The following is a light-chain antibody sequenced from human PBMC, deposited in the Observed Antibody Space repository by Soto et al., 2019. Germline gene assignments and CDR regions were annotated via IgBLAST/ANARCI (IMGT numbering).Light chain of an antibody. CDR3: CSYAGSYSLV. CDR1: SSDVGGYNY. J-gene: IGLJ2*01. V-gene: IGLV2-11*01. CDR2: DVS. Sequence: QSALTQPRSVSGSPGQSVTISCTGTSSDVGGYNYVSWYQQHPGKAPKLIIYDVSKRPSGVPDRFSGSKSGNSASLTISGLQAEDEADYYCCSYAGSYSLVFGGGTKLTVI.